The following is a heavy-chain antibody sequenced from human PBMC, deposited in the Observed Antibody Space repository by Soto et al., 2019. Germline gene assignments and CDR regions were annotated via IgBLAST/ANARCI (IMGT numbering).Heavy chain of an antibody. V-gene: IGHV4-59*01. Sequence: PSETLSLTCTVSCGSISSYYWSWIRQPPGKGLEWIGYIYYSGSTNYNPSLKSRVTISVDTSKNQFSLKLSSVTAADTAVYYCATGVGYCSGGSCYSAFDIWGQGTMVTVSS. CDR2: IYYSGST. CDR3: ATGVGYCSGGSCYSAFDI. CDR1: CGSISSYY. D-gene: IGHD2-15*01. J-gene: IGHJ3*02.